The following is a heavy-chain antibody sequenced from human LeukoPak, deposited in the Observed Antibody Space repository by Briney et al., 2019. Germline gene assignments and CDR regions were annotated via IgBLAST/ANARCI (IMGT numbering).Heavy chain of an antibody. CDR3: ARGQGDGYFDY. V-gene: IGHV4-34*01. CDR2: INHSGST. Sequence: SETLSLTCAVYGGSSSGYYWSWIRQPPGKGLGWIGEINHSGSTNYNPSLKSRVTISVDTSKNQFSLKLSSVIAADTAVYYCARGQGDGYFDYWGQGTLVTVSS. CDR1: GGSSSGYY. J-gene: IGHJ4*02. D-gene: IGHD5-24*01.